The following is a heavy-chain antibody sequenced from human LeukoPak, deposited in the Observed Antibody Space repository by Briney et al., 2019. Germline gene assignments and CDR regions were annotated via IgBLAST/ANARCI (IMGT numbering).Heavy chain of an antibody. CDR2: IYYSGSA. CDR1: GGSISSSSYY. D-gene: IGHD2-2*01. V-gene: IGHV4-39*07. J-gene: IGHJ6*02. CDR3: ARAWALGYCSSTSCPYYGMDV. Sequence: SETLSLTCTVSGGSISSSSYYWGWIRQPPGKGLEWIGSIYYSGSAYYNPSLKSRVTISVDTSKNQFSLKLSSVTAADTAVYYCARAWALGYCSSTSCPYYGMDVWGQGTTVTVSS.